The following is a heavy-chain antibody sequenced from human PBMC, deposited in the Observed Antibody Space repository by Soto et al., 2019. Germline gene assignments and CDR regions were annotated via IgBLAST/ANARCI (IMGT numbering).Heavy chain of an antibody. V-gene: IGHV1-69*02. CDR3: VRGCSSTSFNPAPFDP. CDR2: IIPILGIA. D-gene: IGHD2-2*01. Sequence: QVQLVQSGAEVKKPGSSVKVSCKASGGTFSSYTISWVRQAPGQGLEWMGRIIPILGIANYAQKFQGRVTITADKSTSTAYMELSSLRSEDTAVYYCVRGCSSTSFNPAPFDPWGQGTLVTVSS. CDR1: GGTFSSYT. J-gene: IGHJ5*02.